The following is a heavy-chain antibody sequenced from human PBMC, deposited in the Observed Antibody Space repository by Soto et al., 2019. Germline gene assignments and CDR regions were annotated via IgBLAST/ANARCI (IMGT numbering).Heavy chain of an antibody. D-gene: IGHD4-17*01. CDR2: INPSSGST. Sequence: QVQLVQSGAEVKKPGASVKVSCKASGYSFTRYYMHWVRQAPGQGLEWMGIINPSSGSTNYAQKCQGRVTMTRDMSTNTVYMEMSSLRSEDTAVYYCARDRVYGAHYYYGMDVWGQGTTVTVSS. J-gene: IGHJ6*02. V-gene: IGHV1-46*01. CDR1: GYSFTRYY. CDR3: ARDRVYGAHYYYGMDV.